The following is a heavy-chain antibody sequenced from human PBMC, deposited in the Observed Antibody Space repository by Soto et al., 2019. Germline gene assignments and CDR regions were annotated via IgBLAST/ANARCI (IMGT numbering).Heavy chain of an antibody. D-gene: IGHD3-10*01. CDR1: GYTFTSYG. J-gene: IGHJ6*02. Sequence: SVKVSCKASGYTFTSYGSRWVRQAPGQGLEWIGWIVVYNGNTNYAQKFQERVTITRDTSTSTAYMELSSLRSEDTAVYYCAAVPNVLLWFGELFQYGMDVWGQGTTLTVSS. V-gene: IGHV1-58*02. CDR2: IVVYNGNT. CDR3: AAVPNVLLWFGELFQYGMDV.